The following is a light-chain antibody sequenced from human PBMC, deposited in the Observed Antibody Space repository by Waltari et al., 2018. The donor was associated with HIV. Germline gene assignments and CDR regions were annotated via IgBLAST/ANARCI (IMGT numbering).Light chain of an antibody. J-gene: IGLJ1*01. Sequence: QSALTQPASVSGSPGQSITTSCTGTSSDVGSDNLVPWYQQHPGKAPKLMIDEGSKRPSGVSNRFSGSKSGNTASLTISGLQAEDEADYYCCSYAGSSLYVFGTGTKVTVL. V-gene: IGLV2-23*01. CDR2: EGS. CDR3: CSYAGSSLYV. CDR1: SSDVGSDNL.